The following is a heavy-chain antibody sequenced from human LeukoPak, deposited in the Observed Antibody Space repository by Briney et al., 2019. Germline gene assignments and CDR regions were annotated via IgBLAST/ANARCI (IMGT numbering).Heavy chain of an antibody. CDR2: IIPIFGTA. CDR3: ARDSRVTIFGVVISDAFDI. Sequence: ASVKVSCKASGGTFSSYAISWVRQAPGQGLEWMGGIIPIFGTANYAQKFQGRVTITTDESTSTAYMELSSLRSEDTAVYYCARDSRVTIFGVVISDAFDIWGQGTMVTVSS. D-gene: IGHD3-3*01. J-gene: IGHJ3*02. V-gene: IGHV1-69*05. CDR1: GGTFSSYA.